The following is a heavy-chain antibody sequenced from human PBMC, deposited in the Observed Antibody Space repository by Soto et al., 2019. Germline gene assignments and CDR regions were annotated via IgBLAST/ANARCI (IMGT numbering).Heavy chain of an antibody. CDR1: GGSISSGGYS. CDR2: IHQTGIT. V-gene: IGHV4-30-2*01. Sequence: TLSLTCAVSGGSISSGGYSWSWIRQPPGKGLEWIGYIHQTGITYYNPSLKSRVTISLDRSNNQFSLNLSSVTAADTAVYFCARDRKQSNYFDYWGQGNLVTVSS. CDR3: ARDRKQSNYFDY. J-gene: IGHJ4*02.